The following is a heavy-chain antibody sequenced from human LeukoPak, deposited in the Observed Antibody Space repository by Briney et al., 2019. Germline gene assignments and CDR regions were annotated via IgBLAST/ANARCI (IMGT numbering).Heavy chain of an antibody. V-gene: IGHV3-13*01. CDR3: ARGGIQVSGIDEFEY. CDR2: SGLRGEK. Sequence: GVYLRFYSAGYSFTIFDYDRLWQPPGIGIGLEGVLGSGLRGEKHYSGSVKGRFTISRENAQSSLYLQMNSLRAEDTAVYYCARGGIQVSGIDEFEYWGQGTLGTASS. CDR1: SFTIFDYD. J-gene: IGHJ4*02. D-gene: IGHD6-19*01.